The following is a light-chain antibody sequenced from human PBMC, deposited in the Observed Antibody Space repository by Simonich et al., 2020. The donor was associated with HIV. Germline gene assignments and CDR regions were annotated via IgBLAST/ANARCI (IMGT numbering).Light chain of an antibody. Sequence: SYELTQPPSVSVSPGQTARITCSGDALPKKYGYWYQQKSGQAPVRVNYEDNKRPPGIPEGFSGSRSGTMATLTISGAQVEDEADYYCYSTDSSGNHWVFGGGTKLTVL. J-gene: IGLJ3*02. CDR1: ALPKKY. V-gene: IGLV3-10*01. CDR3: YSTDSSGNHWV. CDR2: EDN.